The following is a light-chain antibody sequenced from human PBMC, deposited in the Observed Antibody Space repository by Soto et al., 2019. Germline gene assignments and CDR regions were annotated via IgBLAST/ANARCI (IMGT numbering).Light chain of an antibody. Sequence: QSALTQPASVSGSPGQSITISCTGTSSDVGSYNLVSWYQQHPGKAPKLMIYEVSKRPSGVSNRFSGSKSGNTASLTISGLQAEDEADSYCCSYAGSSTRGYVFGTGTKLTVL. CDR2: EVS. CDR3: CSYAGSSTRGYV. J-gene: IGLJ1*01. V-gene: IGLV2-23*02. CDR1: SSDVGSYNL.